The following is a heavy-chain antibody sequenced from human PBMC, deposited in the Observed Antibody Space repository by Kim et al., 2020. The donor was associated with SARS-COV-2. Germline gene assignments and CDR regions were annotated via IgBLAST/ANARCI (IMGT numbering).Heavy chain of an antibody. V-gene: IGHV3-48*01. Sequence: SPISYADHGKGRLTISRDNAKNSLYLQMNSLRAEDTAVYYCAKLIDAFDLWGQGTMVTVSS. CDR3: AKLIDAFDL. CDR2: SPI. J-gene: IGHJ3*01. D-gene: IGHD1-26*01.